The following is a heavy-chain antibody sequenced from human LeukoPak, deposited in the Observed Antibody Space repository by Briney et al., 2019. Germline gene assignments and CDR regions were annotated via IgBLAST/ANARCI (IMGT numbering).Heavy chain of an antibody. V-gene: IGHV3-74*01. Sequence: PGRSLRLSCAASGFTFSSYWMHWVRQAPGKGLVWVSRINSDGSSTSYADSVKGRFTISRDNAKNTLYLQMNSLRAEDTAVYYCARGYSSSWYLYYYYGMDVWGQGTTVTVSS. CDR3: ARGYSSSWYLYYYYGMDV. CDR2: INSDGSST. J-gene: IGHJ6*02. D-gene: IGHD6-13*01. CDR1: GFTFSSYW.